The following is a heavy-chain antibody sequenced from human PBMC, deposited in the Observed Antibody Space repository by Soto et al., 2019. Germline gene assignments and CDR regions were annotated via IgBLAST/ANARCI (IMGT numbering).Heavy chain of an antibody. Sequence: EVQLVESGGGLVQPGGSLRLSCAASGFTFSTYWMHWVRQTPGKGLEWVSRIDTAGSVTTYADSVKGRFTISRDNAKNTLYLQMSSLRADDSAVYFCARGSKDSYPGSRIFDFWGRGTLVTVSS. CDR1: GFTFSTYW. CDR3: ARGSKDSYPGSRIFDF. J-gene: IGHJ4*02. CDR2: IDTAGSVT. D-gene: IGHD3-10*01. V-gene: IGHV3-74*01.